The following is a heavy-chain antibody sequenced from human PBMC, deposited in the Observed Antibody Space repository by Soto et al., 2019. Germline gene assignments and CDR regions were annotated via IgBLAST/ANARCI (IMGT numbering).Heavy chain of an antibody. J-gene: IGHJ6*02. CDR2: ISDYNGNT. Sequence: QVQLVQSGAEVRKPGASVKVSCKASGYTFSNYGLSWVRQAPGQGLEWMGWISDYNGNTHYAQKFQGRLIMTTDTPTRTAYVELRSLTSDDPAVYFCAREGYYSGSGTYSPPRYYGMDVWGQGTTVTVSS. D-gene: IGHD3-10*01. CDR1: GYTFSNYG. V-gene: IGHV1-18*01. CDR3: AREGYYSGSGTYSPPRYYGMDV.